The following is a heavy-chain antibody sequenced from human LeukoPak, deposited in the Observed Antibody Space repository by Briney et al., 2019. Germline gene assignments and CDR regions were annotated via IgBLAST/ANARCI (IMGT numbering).Heavy chain of an antibody. CDR1: GFTFSSYA. D-gene: IGHD3-22*01. J-gene: IGHJ4*02. CDR2: ISGSGGST. Sequence: QPGGSLRLSCAASGFTFSSYAMSWVRQAPGKGLEWVSAISGSGGSTYYADSVKGRFTISRDNSKNTLYLQMNSLRAEDTAVYYCEKSLNYYDSSGYYGALDYWGQGTLVTVSS. CDR3: EKSLNYYDSSGYYGALDY. V-gene: IGHV3-23*01.